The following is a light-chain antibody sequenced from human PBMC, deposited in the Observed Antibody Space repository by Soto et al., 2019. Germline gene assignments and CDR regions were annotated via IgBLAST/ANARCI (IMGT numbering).Light chain of an antibody. CDR2: DNN. CDR1: SSNIGRNT. Sequence: QSVLTQPPSASGTPGQRVTISCSGSSSNIGRNTVNWYQQLPGAAPKLLIYDNNQRPSGVPDRFSGSKSGTSASLAISGLQSEDEADYYCASWDDSLNGVFGGGTKLTGL. V-gene: IGLV1-44*01. J-gene: IGLJ2*01. CDR3: ASWDDSLNGV.